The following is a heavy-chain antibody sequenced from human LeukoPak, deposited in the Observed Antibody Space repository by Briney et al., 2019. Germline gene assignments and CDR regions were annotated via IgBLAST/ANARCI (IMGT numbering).Heavy chain of an antibody. CDR2: ISSSSSYT. D-gene: IGHD6-13*01. J-gene: IGHJ3*02. CDR3: ARGIAAAGYAFDI. V-gene: IGHV3-11*05. CDR1: GFTFSDYY. Sequence: GGSLRLSCAASGFTFSDYYMSWIRQAPGKGLECLSYISSSSSYTNYADSVKGRFTISRDNAKNSLYLQMNSLRAEDTAVYYCARGIAAAGYAFDIWGQGTMVTVSS.